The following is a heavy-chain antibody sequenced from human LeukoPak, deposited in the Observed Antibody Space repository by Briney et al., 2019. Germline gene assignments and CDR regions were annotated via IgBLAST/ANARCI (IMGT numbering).Heavy chain of an antibody. CDR3: AKTMITFGGVIDKLDY. D-gene: IGHD3-16*02. J-gene: IGHJ4*02. CDR2: ISYDRSNK. CDR1: GFTFSSYG. V-gene: IGHV3-30*18. Sequence: GRSLRLSCAASGFTFSSYGMHWVRQAPGKGLEWVAVISYDRSNKYYADSVKGRFTISRDNSKNTLYLQMNSLRAEDTAVYYCAKTMITFGGVIDKLDYWGQGTLVTVSS.